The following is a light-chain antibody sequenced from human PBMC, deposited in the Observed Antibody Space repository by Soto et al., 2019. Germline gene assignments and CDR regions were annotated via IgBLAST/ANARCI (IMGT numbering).Light chain of an antibody. V-gene: IGLV4-69*01. J-gene: IGLJ3*02. CDR1: SGHSSYA. CDR3: QTWGTDTNWV. CDR2: LNNDGSH. Sequence: QPVLTQSPSASASLGASVKLTCTLSSGHSSYAITWHQQQPERGPRYLMKLNNDGSHTKGDGIPDRFSGSTSGAERYLTISSLQSEDEADYYCQTWGTDTNWVFGGGTQLTVL.